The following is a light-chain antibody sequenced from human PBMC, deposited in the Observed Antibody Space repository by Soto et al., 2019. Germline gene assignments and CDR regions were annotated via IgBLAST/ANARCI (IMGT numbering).Light chain of an antibody. Sequence: EIVLTQSPGTLSLSPGERATLSCRASQSVSSSYLAWYQQKPGQAPRQLIYRASSRATGIPDRFSGSVSGTDFTLTITRLEPEDCSGYYCQHYRTSFGGGTRVESK. J-gene: IGKJ4*01. CDR2: RAS. V-gene: IGKV3-20*01. CDR3: QHYRTS. CDR1: QSVSSSY.